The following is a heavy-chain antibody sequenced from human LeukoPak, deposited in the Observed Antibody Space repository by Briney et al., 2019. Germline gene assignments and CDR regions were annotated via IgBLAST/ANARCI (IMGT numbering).Heavy chain of an antibody. V-gene: IGHV4-59*01. J-gene: IGHJ2*01. D-gene: IGHD3-9*01. CDR3: ARLYFDWPDWYFDL. CDR2: IYYSGST. Sequence: SETLSLTCTVSGGSISSYYWSWIRQPPGKGLEWVGYIYYSGSTNYNPSLKSRVTISVDTSKNQFSLKLRSVAAADTAVYYCARLYFDWPDWYFDLWGRGTLVTVSS. CDR1: GGSISSYY.